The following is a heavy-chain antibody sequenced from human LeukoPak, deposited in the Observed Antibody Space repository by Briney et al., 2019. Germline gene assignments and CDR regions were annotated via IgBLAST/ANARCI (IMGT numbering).Heavy chain of an antibody. CDR2: IEADGSGT. Sequence: PGGSLRLSCAASGITFNPYWLHWVRQAPGKGLVWVARIEADGSGTIYADSVKGRFIISRDNAKNTLYLQMTSLRAEDTAVYYCARGGYSSGLDYWGQGILVTVSS. CDR1: GITFNPYW. CDR3: ARGGYSSGLDY. D-gene: IGHD6-19*01. J-gene: IGHJ4*02. V-gene: IGHV3-74*01.